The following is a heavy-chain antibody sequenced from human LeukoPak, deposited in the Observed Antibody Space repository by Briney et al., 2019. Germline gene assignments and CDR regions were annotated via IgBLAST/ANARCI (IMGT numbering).Heavy chain of an antibody. V-gene: IGHV3-20*04. CDR3: ARGHYDILTGYADHFDY. CDR1: GFTFDDYG. J-gene: IGHJ4*02. D-gene: IGHD3-9*01. Sequence: PGGSLRLSCAASGFTFDDYGMSWVRHAPGKGLEWVSGINWNGGSTGYADSVKGRFTISRDNAKNSLYLQMNSLRAEDTALYYCARGHYDILTGYADHFDYWGQGTLVTVSS. CDR2: INWNGGST.